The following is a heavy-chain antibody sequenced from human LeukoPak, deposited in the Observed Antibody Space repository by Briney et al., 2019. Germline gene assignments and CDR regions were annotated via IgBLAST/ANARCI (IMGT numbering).Heavy chain of an antibody. V-gene: IGHV4-4*02. CDR3: ARKYYYYYYMDV. CDR2: IYHSGST. CDR1: GDSIISSYW. Sequence: SETLSLTCTVSGDSIISSYWWNWVRQPPGKGLEWIGEIYHSGSTNYNPSLKSRVIISVDKSKNQFSLKVNSVTAADTAVYYCARKYYYYYYMDVWGKGTTVTVSS. J-gene: IGHJ6*03.